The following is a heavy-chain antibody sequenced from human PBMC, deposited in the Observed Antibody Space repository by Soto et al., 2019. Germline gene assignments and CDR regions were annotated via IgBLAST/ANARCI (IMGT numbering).Heavy chain of an antibody. CDR1: RFTLSSYA. D-gene: IGHD3-22*01. J-gene: IGHJ4*02. CDR3: VSRNYDYYDHNVGDY. V-gene: IGHV3-64D*06. Sequence: VGSLRLSCSACRFTLSSYAMHWVRQAPGKGLEYVSAISSNGGSTYYADSVKGRFTISRDNSKNTLYLQMSSLRAEDTAVYYCVSRNYDYYDHNVGDYWGQGTLVTV. CDR2: ISSNGGST.